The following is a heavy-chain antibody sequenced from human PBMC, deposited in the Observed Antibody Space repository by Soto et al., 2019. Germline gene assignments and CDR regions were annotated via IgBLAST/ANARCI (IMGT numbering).Heavy chain of an antibody. CDR2: IFSNDEK. CDR3: ARRYYYDSSGYRFDY. Sequence: QVTLKESGPVLVKPTETLTLTCTVSGFSLSNARMGVSWIRQPPGKALEWLAHIFSNDEKSYSTSLKSRLTISKHTSKSQVVLTMTNMDPVDTATYYCARRYYYDSSGYRFDYWGQGTLVTVSS. J-gene: IGHJ4*02. CDR1: GFSLSNARMG. V-gene: IGHV2-26*01. D-gene: IGHD3-22*01.